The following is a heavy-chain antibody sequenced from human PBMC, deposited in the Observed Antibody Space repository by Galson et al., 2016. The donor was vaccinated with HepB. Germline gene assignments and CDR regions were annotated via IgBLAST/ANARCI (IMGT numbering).Heavy chain of an antibody. CDR1: GFDSYIHW. D-gene: IGHD1-7*01. CDR3: ASAYDGNFYWDY. Sequence: QSGAEVKKPGESLKISCQGSGFDSYIHWIVWVRQMPGKGLEWMGVIYPGDSDTKYSPSFQGQVTISADKSVATAYLQWSSLKASDTAIYYCASAYDGNFYWDYWGQGIPVTVSS. J-gene: IGHJ4*02. V-gene: IGHV5-51*01. CDR2: IYPGDSDT.